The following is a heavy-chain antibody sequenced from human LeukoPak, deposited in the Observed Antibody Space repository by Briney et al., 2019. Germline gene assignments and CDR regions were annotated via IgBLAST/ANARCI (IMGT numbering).Heavy chain of an antibody. CDR1: GYTFTSYG. V-gene: IGHV1-18*01. CDR2: ISAYNGNT. J-gene: IGHJ4*02. CDR3: ASAREYCGGDCYSLFDY. Sequence: GASVKVSCKASGYTFTSYGISWVRQAPGQGREWMGWISAYNGNTNYAQKLQGRVTMTTDTSTSTAYMELRSLRSDDTAVYYCASAREYCGGDCYSLFDYWGQGTLVTVSS. D-gene: IGHD2-21*02.